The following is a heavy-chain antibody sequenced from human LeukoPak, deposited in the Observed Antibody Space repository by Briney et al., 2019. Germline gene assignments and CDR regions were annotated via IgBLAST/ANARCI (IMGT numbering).Heavy chain of an antibody. J-gene: IGHJ4*02. V-gene: IGHV3-30*02. Sequence: PGGSLRLSCAASGFTFSSYGMHWVRQAPGKGLEWVAFIRYDGSNKYYADSVKGRFTISRDNAKNSLFLQMNSLRAEDTAVYYCARRVPNQVNTDYFDYWGQGTLVTVSS. CDR2: IRYDGSNK. CDR3: ARRVPNQVNTDYFDY. D-gene: IGHD1-1*01. CDR1: GFTFSSYG.